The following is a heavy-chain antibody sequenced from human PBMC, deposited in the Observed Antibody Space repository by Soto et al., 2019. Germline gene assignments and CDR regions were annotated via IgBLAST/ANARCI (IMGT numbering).Heavy chain of an antibody. D-gene: IGHD1-26*01. Sequence: QVQLQESGPGLVKPSGTLSLTCGVFGGSISNSNWWTWVRQPPGKGLEWIGEIYHSGSTNYNSSLMSRVTISLDKVNTQFSLKLTSVTAPDTAVYYCAHRPIVGAAIWGQGTLVTVSS. CDR2: IYHSGST. J-gene: IGHJ4*02. V-gene: IGHV4-4*02. CDR1: GGSISNSNW. CDR3: AHRPIVGAAI.